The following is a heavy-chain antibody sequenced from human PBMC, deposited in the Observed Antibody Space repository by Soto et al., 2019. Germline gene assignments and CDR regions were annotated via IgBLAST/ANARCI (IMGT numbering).Heavy chain of an antibody. Sequence: ASVKVSCKASGYTFTSYGISWVRQAPGQGLEWMGWISAYNGNTNYAQKLQGRVTMTRNTSMSTAYMELSSLRSEDTAVYYWARALRGTTVTTNYYYYYYMDVWGKGTTVTVSS. J-gene: IGHJ6*03. CDR3: ARALRGTTVTTNYYYYYYMDV. CDR2: ISAYNGNT. V-gene: IGHV1-18*01. D-gene: IGHD4-17*01. CDR1: GYTFTSYG.